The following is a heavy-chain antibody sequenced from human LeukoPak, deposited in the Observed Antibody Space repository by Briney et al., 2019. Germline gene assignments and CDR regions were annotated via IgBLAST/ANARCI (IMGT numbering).Heavy chain of an antibody. CDR1: GGSLTNNAYY. CDR3: ARNETTGLQRTPYYHSYVDV. Sequence: SETLSLTCTVSGGSLTNNAYYWAWIRQPPGKGLEWIGSIYYSGSTHYNPSLKSRLTISVDTSKNQFSLKLSSVTAADTAVYYCARNETTGLQRTPYYHSYVDVWGKGTTVTVSS. CDR2: IYYSGST. V-gene: IGHV4-39*01. D-gene: IGHD4-11*01. J-gene: IGHJ6*03.